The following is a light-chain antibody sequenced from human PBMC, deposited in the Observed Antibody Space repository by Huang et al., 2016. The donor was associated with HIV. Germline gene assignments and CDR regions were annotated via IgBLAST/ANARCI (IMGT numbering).Light chain of an antibody. CDR2: GAS. J-gene: IGKJ4*01. CDR3: QQYGTSPRT. CDR1: ENVSKNY. Sequence: EIVLTQFPGTLSLSPGESATLSCRASENVSKNYLVWYQQKPGQPPRLLIYGASSRAAGLPDRFSGSGSGTDFTLTITRLEPEDFAVYYCQQYGTSPRTFGGGTRVEI. V-gene: IGKV3-20*01.